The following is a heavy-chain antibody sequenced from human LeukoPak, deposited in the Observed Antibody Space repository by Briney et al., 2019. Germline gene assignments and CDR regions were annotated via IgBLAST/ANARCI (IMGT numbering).Heavy chain of an antibody. Sequence: GGSLRLSCAASGFTFSDYYMSWIRQAPGKGLVWVSRINSDGSSTIYADSVKGRFTISRDNAKNTLYLQMNSLRAEDTAVYYCARGRITMVQGVIITSYYFDYWGQGTLVTVSS. J-gene: IGHJ4*02. V-gene: IGHV3-74*01. CDR1: GFTFSDYY. D-gene: IGHD3-10*01. CDR3: ARGRITMVQGVIITSYYFDY. CDR2: INSDGSST.